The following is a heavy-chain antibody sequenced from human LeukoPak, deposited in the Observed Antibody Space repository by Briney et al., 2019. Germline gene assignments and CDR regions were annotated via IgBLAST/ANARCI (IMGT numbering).Heavy chain of an antibody. D-gene: IGHD2-15*01. CDR2: ISYDGSNK. CDR1: GFTFSSYA. Sequence: GGSLRLSCAASGFTFSSYAMHWVRQAPGKGLEWVAVISYDGSNKYYADSVKGRFTISRDNAKNSLYLQMNSLRVEDTAVYYCARDVARISDYWGQGTLVTVSS. CDR3: ARDVARISDY. V-gene: IGHV3-30-3*01. J-gene: IGHJ4*02.